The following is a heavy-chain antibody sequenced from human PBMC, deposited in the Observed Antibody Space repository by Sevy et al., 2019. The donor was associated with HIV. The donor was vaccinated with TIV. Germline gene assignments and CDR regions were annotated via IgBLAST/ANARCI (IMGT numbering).Heavy chain of an antibody. D-gene: IGHD2-15*01. V-gene: IGHV3-21*01. J-gene: IGHJ6*02. CDR3: ARDLTLGYCSGGSCYGGGYYYYGMDV. Sequence: GGSLRLSCAASGFTFSSYSMNWVRQAPGKGLEWVSSISSSSRYIYYADSVKGRFTISRDNAKNSLYLQMNSLRAEDTAVYYCARDLTLGYCSGGSCYGGGYYYYGMDVWGQGTTVTVSS. CDR1: GFTFSSYS. CDR2: ISSSSRYI.